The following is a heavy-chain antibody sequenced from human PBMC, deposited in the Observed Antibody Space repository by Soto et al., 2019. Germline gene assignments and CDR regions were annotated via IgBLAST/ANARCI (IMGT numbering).Heavy chain of an antibody. D-gene: IGHD1-7*01. CDR1: GFTFSNAW. Sequence: EVHLVDSGGGLVKPGGSLRLSCAASGFTFSNAWMTWVRQAPGKGLEWVGRIKSKTDGGTTDYAAPVKGRFTISRDDSKNTLYLQMNSLKTEDTAVYYCTTAKYNWNYVLDYWGQGALVTVSS. J-gene: IGHJ4*02. V-gene: IGHV3-15*01. CDR3: TTAKYNWNYVLDY. CDR2: IKSKTDGGTT.